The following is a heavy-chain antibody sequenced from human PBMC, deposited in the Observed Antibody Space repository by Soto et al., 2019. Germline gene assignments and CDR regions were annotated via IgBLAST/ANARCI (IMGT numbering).Heavy chain of an antibody. V-gene: IGHV1-69*05. D-gene: IGHD2-2*01. CDR1: GGTFSSYA. J-gene: IGHJ5*02. Sequence: QVQLVQSGAEVKKPGSSVKVSCKASGGTFSSYAISWVRQAPGQGLEWMGGIIPIFGTANYAQKFQGRVTIPXXEXTXXAYMELSSLRSEDTAVYYCARERQYQLLWGSWFDPWGQGTLVTVSS. CDR2: IIPIFGTA. CDR3: ARERQYQLLWGSWFDP.